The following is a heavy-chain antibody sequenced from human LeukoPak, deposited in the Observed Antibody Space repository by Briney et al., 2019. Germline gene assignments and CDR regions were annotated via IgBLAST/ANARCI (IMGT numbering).Heavy chain of an antibody. Sequence: GGSLRLSCAASGFTFSSYEMNWVRQAPGKGLEWVSSITKSNSMYYADSLKGRFTISRDNAKNSLYLQMNSLRAEDTAVYYCARVFPYYYDTSGYFFDYWGQGTLVTVSS. CDR1: GFTFSSYE. CDR3: ARVFPYYYDTSGYFFDY. J-gene: IGHJ4*02. CDR2: ITKSNSM. D-gene: IGHD3-22*01. V-gene: IGHV3-69-1*02.